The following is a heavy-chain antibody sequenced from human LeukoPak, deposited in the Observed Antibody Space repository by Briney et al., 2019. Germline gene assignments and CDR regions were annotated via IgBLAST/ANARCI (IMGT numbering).Heavy chain of an antibody. V-gene: IGHV4-30-2*01. J-gene: IGHJ3*02. CDR1: GGSISSGGYS. Sequence: SQTLSLTCAVSGGSISSGGYSWSWIRQPPGKGLEWIGYIYHRGSTYYNPSLKSRVTISVDRSKNQFSLKLSSVTAADTAVYYCARAYCSSTSCSRDDAFDIWGQGTMVTVSS. CDR3: ARAYCSSTSCSRDDAFDI. CDR2: IYHRGST. D-gene: IGHD2-2*01.